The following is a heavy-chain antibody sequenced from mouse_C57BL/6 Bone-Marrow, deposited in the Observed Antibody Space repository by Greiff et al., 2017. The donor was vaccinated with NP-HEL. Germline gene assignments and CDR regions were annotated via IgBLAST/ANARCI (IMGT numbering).Heavy chain of an antibody. CDR2: IDPENGDT. CDR3: TTRGSSPYAMDY. V-gene: IGHV14-4*01. Sequence: EVQLQQSGAELVRPGASVKLSCTVSGFNIKDDYMHWVKQRPEQGLEWLGWIDPENGDTEYASMFQGQATITADTSSNTANLLLSSLTSDDTAVYYCTTRGSSPYAMDYGCQGTSVTVSS. CDR1: GFNIKDDY. J-gene: IGHJ4*01. D-gene: IGHD1-1*01.